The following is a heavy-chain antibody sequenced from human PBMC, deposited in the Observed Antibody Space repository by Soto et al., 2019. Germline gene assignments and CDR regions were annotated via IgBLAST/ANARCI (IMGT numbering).Heavy chain of an antibody. D-gene: IGHD4-17*01. CDR1: GFTFSSYG. J-gene: IGHJ6*02. CDR2: IWYDGSNK. CDR3: ARGVYGDYNIYYYYGMDV. Sequence: GGSLRLSCAASGFTFSSYGMHGVRQAPGKGLEWVAVIWYDGSNKYYADSVKGRFTISRDNSKNTLYLQMNSLRAEDTAVYYCARGVYGDYNIYYYYGMDVWGQGTTVTVSS. V-gene: IGHV3-33*01.